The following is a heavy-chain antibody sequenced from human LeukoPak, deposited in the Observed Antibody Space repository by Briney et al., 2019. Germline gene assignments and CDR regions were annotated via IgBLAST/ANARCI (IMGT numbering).Heavy chain of an antibody. J-gene: IGHJ4*02. CDR1: GFTFSTYA. D-gene: IGHD4-23*01. V-gene: IGHV3-23*01. Sequence: GGSLRLSCAASGFTFSTYAMSWVRQAPGKGLECVSALSGNGNTMYYADSVKGRFTISRDNSKNTLSLQMNSLRAEDTAVYYCAKALYGGHDYWGQGTLVTVSS. CDR2: LSGNGNTM. CDR3: AKALYGGHDY.